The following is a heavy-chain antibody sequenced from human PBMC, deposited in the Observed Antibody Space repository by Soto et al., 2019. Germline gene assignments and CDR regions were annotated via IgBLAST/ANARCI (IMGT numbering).Heavy chain of an antibody. Sequence: PSETLSLTCTVSGGSISSGGYYWSWIRQHPGKGLEWIGYIYYSGSTYYNPSLKSRVTISVDTSKNQFSLKLSSVTAADTAVYYCAGGRMTTSNFDYWGQGTLVTVSS. CDR1: GGSISSGGYY. J-gene: IGHJ4*02. V-gene: IGHV4-31*03. CDR3: AGGRMTTSNFDY. D-gene: IGHD4-17*01. CDR2: IYYSGST.